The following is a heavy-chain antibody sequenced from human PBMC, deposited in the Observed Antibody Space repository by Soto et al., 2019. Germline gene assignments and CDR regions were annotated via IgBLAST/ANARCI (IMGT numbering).Heavy chain of an antibody. Sequence: QVQLVESGGGVVQPGRSMRLSCAASGFTFSSYGMHWVRQAPGKGLEWVAVISYDGSNKYYADSVKGRFTISRDNSKNRLYLQMNRLRAEDTAVYYCAKGVSPVSWYSDYYYGMDVWGKGTTVTVSS. CDR1: GFTFSSYG. D-gene: IGHD6-13*01. V-gene: IGHV3-30*18. CDR2: ISYDGSNK. J-gene: IGHJ6*04. CDR3: AKGVSPVSWYSDYYYGMDV.